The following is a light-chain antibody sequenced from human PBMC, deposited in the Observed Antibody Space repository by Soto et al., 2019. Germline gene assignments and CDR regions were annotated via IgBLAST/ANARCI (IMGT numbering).Light chain of an antibody. V-gene: IGKV3D-20*02. Sequence: EIVLTQSPGTLSLSPGERATLSCRASQSVSGNYLAWYQQKPGQAPRLLFYGASSRATGIPDRFSGSGSGTDFTLTISSLEPEDFAVYYCQQRSNWPPITFGQGTRLEIK. CDR1: QSVSGNY. J-gene: IGKJ5*01. CDR2: GAS. CDR3: QQRSNWPPIT.